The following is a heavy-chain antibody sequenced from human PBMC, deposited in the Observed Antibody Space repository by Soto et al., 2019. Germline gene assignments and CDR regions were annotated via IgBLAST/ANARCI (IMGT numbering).Heavy chain of an antibody. Sequence: GGSLRLSCAASGFTFSGSAMHWVRQASGKGLEWVGRIRSKSNTYATAYAASVKGRFTISRDDSKNTAYLQMNSLKTEDTAIYYCARRPYDTSGYHYNDFYYDMDVWGQGTTVTVSS. CDR1: GFTFSGSA. D-gene: IGHD3-22*01. V-gene: IGHV3-73*01. CDR2: IRSKSNTYAT. J-gene: IGHJ6*02. CDR3: ARRPYDTSGYHYNDFYYDMDV.